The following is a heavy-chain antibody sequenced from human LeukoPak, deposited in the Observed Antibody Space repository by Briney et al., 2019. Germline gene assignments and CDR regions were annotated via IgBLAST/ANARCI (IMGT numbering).Heavy chain of an antibody. CDR1: GFTFSSYW. V-gene: IGHV3-7*01. CDR3: ARDDRGNWFDP. D-gene: IGHD3-10*01. J-gene: IGHJ5*02. CDR2: IKQDGSGK. Sequence: GGSLRLSCAASGFTFSSYWMSWVRQAPGKGLEWVANIKQDGSGKYYVDSVKGRFTISRDNAKNSLYLQMNSLRAEDTAVYYCARDDRGNWFDPWGQGTLVTVSS.